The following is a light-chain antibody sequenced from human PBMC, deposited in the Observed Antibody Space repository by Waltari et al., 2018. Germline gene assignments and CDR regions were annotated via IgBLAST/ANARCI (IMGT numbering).Light chain of an antibody. CDR2: GAS. V-gene: IGKV3D-15*03. J-gene: IGKJ4*01. CDR1: QSVSSS. CDR3: QQNSNWPLT. Sequence: EIVMTQSPATLSLSPGERATLSCRASQSVSSSLALYQQKPGQAPRLLIYGASSRATGIPDMFSGSGSVTEFTLTISILEPEDVAVYYCQQNSNWPLTFGGGPKVEIK.